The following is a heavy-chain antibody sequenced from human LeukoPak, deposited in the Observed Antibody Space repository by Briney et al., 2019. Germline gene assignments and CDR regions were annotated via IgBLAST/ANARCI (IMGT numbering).Heavy chain of an antibody. CDR3: AKGYDSTGD. Sequence: GGSLRLSCAASGFTFSSYAMSWVRQAPGKGLEWVSAISGSGGSTHYADSVKGRYTIYRDNSRNTLYLQMNSLRAEDTAVHYCAKGYDSTGDWGQGTLVTVSS. CDR1: GFTFSSYA. CDR2: ISGSGGST. V-gene: IGHV3-23*01. J-gene: IGHJ4*02. D-gene: IGHD3-22*01.